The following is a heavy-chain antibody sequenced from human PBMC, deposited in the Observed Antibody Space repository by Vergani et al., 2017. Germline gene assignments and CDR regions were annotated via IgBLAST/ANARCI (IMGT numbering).Heavy chain of an antibody. Sequence: EVQLVQSGAEVKKPGESLRISCKGSGYSFTSYWISWVRQMPGEGLEWRGRIEPSDSYTNYSPSVQGHVTISADKSISTAYLQWSSLKDSDTAMYYCARHECTKYYYGSGSPERYYYGMDVWGQGTTVTVSS. J-gene: IGHJ6*02. CDR3: ARHECTKYYYGSGSPERYYYGMDV. D-gene: IGHD3-10*01. V-gene: IGHV5-10-1*03. CDR2: IEPSDSYT. CDR1: GYSFTSYW.